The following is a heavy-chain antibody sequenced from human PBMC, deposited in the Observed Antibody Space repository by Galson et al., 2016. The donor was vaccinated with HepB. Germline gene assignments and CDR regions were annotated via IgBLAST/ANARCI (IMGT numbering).Heavy chain of an antibody. CDR1: GGTFSNYA. Sequence: SVKVSCKASGGTFSNYAFTWVRQAPGQGLEWMGGIIPIFGTANYAQKFQGRVSITADESTSTAYMELRSLRFEDTAVFFCARGSRYCGGDCYYYWGQGTLVTVSS. J-gene: IGHJ4*02. D-gene: IGHD2-21*02. CDR2: IIPIFGTA. V-gene: IGHV1-69*13. CDR3: ARGSRYCGGDCYYY.